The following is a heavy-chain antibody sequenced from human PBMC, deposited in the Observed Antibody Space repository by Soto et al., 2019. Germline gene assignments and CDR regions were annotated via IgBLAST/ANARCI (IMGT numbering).Heavy chain of an antibody. D-gene: IGHD1-1*01. J-gene: IGHJ4*02. CDR2: IIPVTGTT. CDR1: GGTFRSYA. Sequence: VQLVQSGAEVKKPGSSVKVSCKASGGTFRSYAISWVRQAPGQGLEWMGGIIPVTGTTNYAQKFQDRVTITADESTGTAYLHLSSLTSEDTAVYYCATDRGGQLMALGDYWGQGSLVTVSS. V-gene: IGHV1-69*01. CDR3: ATDRGGQLMALGDY.